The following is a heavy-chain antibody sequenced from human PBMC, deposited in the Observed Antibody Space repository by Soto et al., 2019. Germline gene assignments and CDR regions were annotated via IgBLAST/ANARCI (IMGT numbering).Heavy chain of an antibody. V-gene: IGHV4-39*01. CDR1: GGSISSSSYY. Sequence: PSETLSLTCTVSGGSISSSSYYWGWIRHPPGKGLEWIGSVYYNGNTYYNPSLKSRVTISVDTSKNQFSLKLSSVTAADTAVYYCAKLKRGAPVSYFDHWGQGTLVTVSS. J-gene: IGHJ4*02. CDR2: VYYNGNT. D-gene: IGHD1-26*01. CDR3: AKLKRGAPVSYFDH.